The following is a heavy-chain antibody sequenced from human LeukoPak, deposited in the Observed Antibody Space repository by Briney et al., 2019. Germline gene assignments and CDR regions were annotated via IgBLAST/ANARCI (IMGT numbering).Heavy chain of an antibody. Sequence: SETLSLTCTVSGGSISSYYWSWLRQPPGKGLEWLGYIYYSGSTNYNPSLKSRVTISVDTSKNQLSLKLSSVTAADTAVYYCARANRRDYYYGMDVWGQGTTVTVSS. D-gene: IGHD2/OR15-2a*01. J-gene: IGHJ6*02. CDR2: IYYSGST. CDR3: ARANRRDYYYGMDV. CDR1: GGSISSYY. V-gene: IGHV4-59*01.